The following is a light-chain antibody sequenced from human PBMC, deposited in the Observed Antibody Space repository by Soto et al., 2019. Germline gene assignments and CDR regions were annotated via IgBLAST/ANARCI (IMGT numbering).Light chain of an antibody. J-gene: IGKJ4*01. CDR2: AAS. Sequence: DILMTQSPSSLSASLGDRVTITCRASQGIGVYLAWFQQRPGRVPSLLIYAASTLQSGVPSRFSGSASGTDFTLTISSLQPEDVATYYCQKYNSPPLTFGGGTKVEIK. V-gene: IGKV1-27*01. CDR3: QKYNSPPLT. CDR1: QGIGVY.